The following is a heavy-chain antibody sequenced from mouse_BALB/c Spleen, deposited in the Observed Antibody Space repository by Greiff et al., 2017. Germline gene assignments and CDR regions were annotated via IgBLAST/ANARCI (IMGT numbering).Heavy chain of an antibody. CDR1: GFTFSSYG. D-gene: IGHD2-3*01. CDR3: ARRDDGYYGGLAY. V-gene: IGHV5-6*01. CDR2: ISSGGSYT. J-gene: IGHJ3*01. Sequence: EVQGVESGGDLVKPGGSLKLSCAASGFTFSSYGMSWVRQTPDKRLEWVATISSGGSYTYYPDSVKGRFTISRDNAKNTLYLQMSSLKSEDTAMYYCARRDDGYYGGLAYWGQGTLVTVSA.